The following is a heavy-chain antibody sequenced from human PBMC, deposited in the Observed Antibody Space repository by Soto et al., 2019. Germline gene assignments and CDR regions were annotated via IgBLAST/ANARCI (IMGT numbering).Heavy chain of an antibody. D-gene: IGHD2-15*01. J-gene: IGHJ4*02. CDR1: GFTFSSYW. CDR3: VRTSLVVAAATREDY. Sequence: EVQLVESGGGLVQPGGSLRLSCAASGFTFSSYWMPWVRQAQGRGRGWVSRINSDGSSTSYADSVKGRFTISRDNAKNTLYLQMNSLRAEDTAVYYCVRTSLVVAAATREDYWGQGTLVTVSS. CDR2: INSDGSST. V-gene: IGHV3-74*01.